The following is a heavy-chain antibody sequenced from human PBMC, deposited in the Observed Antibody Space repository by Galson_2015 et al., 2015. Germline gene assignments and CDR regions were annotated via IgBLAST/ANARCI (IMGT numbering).Heavy chain of an antibody. J-gene: IGHJ5*02. Sequence: SLRLSCAVSGFTFSRYGMHWVRQAPGKGLEWVAVIWYDGSNKYYADSVKGRFTISRDNSESTLYLQVNSLRAEDTAVYYCARDLGYCSSSNCYINNWFDPWGQGTLVTVSS. CDR1: GFTFSRYG. D-gene: IGHD2-2*02. CDR3: ARDLGYCSSSNCYINNWFDP. CDR2: IWYDGSNK. V-gene: IGHV3-33*01.